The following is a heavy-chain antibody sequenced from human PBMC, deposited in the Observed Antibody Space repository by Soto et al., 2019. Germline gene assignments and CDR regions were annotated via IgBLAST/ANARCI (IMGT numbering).Heavy chain of an antibody. CDR2: ISSSSSTI. CDR1: GFTFSSYS. J-gene: IGHJ6*03. D-gene: IGHD6-19*01. V-gene: IGHV3-48*01. Sequence: PGGSLRLSCAASGFTFSSYSMNWVRQAPGKGLEWVSYISSSSSTIYYADSVKGRFTISRDNAKNSLYLQMNSLRAEDTAVYYCAREGVAVTGTNYYYYYMDVWGKGTTVTVSS. CDR3: AREGVAVTGTNYYYYYMDV.